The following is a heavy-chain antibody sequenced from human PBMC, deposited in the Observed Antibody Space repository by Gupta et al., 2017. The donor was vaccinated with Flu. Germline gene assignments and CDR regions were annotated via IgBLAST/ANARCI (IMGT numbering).Heavy chain of an antibody. V-gene: IGHV4-30-4*01. CDR2: IYYTGGT. CDR1: GGSISSGDYY. J-gene: IGHJ5*02. D-gene: IGHD4-4*01. CDR3: ARGVYAGNSAWSS. Sequence: QVQLQESGPGLVKASQTLSLTCAVSGGSISSGDYYWSWIRQPPGKGLEWIGYIYYTGGTSYNGSLKSRVNISVDASKNQFSLKLNYATDADTAVYYCARGVYAGNSAWSSWGQGILVTVSS.